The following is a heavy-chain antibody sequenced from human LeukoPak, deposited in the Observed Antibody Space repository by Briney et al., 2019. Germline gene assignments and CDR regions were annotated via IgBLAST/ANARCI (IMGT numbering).Heavy chain of an antibody. CDR2: IYTSGST. J-gene: IGHJ5*02. V-gene: IGHV4-61*02. D-gene: IGHD2-2*01. Sequence: SETLSLTCTVSGGSISSGSYYWSWIRQPAGKGLEWIGRIYTSGSTNYNPSLKSRVTISVDTSKNQFSLKLSSVTAADTAVYYCARGGDDGIVVAPAAGSGFDPWGQGTLVTVSS. CDR3: ARGGDDGIVVAPAAGSGFDP. CDR1: GGSISSGSYY.